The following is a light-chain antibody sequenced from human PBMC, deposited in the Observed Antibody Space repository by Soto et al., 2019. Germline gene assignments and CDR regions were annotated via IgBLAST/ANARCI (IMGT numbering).Light chain of an antibody. Sequence: EIVVTQSPATLSVSPGERSTLSCRASQSVGSHLAWYQQRPGQAPRLLIYGASYRATGIPARFSGSGSGTDFTLTISSLQSEDFAVYYCQQYDNWPPFTFGPGTKVDIK. V-gene: IGKV3-15*01. CDR1: QSVGSH. J-gene: IGKJ3*01. CDR2: GAS. CDR3: QQYDNWPPFT.